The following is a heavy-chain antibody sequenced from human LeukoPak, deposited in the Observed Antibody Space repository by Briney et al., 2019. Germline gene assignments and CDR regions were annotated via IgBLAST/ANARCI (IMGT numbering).Heavy chain of an antibody. D-gene: IGHD2-21*02. V-gene: IGHV1-2*02. CDR2: INPNSGGT. CDR1: GYTFTGYY. Sequence: ASMKVSCKASGYTFTGYYMHWVRQAPGQGLEWMGWINPNSGGTNYAQKFQGRVTMTRDTSISTAYMELSRLRSDDTAVYYCARVGVRVVTAIHEYFQHWGQGTLVTVS. CDR3: ARVGVRVVTAIHEYFQH. J-gene: IGHJ1*01.